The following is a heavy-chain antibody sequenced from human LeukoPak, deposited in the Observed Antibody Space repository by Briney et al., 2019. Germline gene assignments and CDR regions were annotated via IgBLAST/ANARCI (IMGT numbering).Heavy chain of an antibody. V-gene: IGHV1-18*01. CDR2: ISAYNGNT. D-gene: IGHD3-10*01. J-gene: IGHJ4*02. CDR1: GYTFTSYG. Sequence: ASVKVSCKASGYTFTSYGISWVRQALGQGLEWMGWISAYNGNTNYAQKLQGRVTMTTDTSTSTAYMELRSLRSDDTAVYYCARVSQLLWFGELFDYWGQGTLVTVSS. CDR3: ARVSQLLWFGELFDY.